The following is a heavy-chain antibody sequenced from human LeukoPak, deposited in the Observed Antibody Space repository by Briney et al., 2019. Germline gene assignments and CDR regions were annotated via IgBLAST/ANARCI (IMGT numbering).Heavy chain of an antibody. Sequence: GGSLRLSCAASGFTFSNYTMSWVRQAPGKGLEWVSSISGSGGSTYYADSVKGRFTISRDNSKNTLFLQMNSLRAEDTAVYYCAKDPYYYDTSGYNGDYWGQGTLVTVSS. CDR3: AKDPYYYDTSGYNGDY. J-gene: IGHJ4*02. D-gene: IGHD3-22*01. CDR1: GFTFSNYT. V-gene: IGHV3-23*01. CDR2: ISGSGGST.